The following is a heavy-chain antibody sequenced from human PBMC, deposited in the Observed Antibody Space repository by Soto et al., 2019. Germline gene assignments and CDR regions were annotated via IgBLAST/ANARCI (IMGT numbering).Heavy chain of an antibody. Sequence: SQTLSLTCAISGDSVSSNIASGNWIRQSPSRGLEWLGRTYYRSKWYNEYVVSVKSRMTINPDTSKNQFSLQLNSVTPEDTAVYYCARGAHYYNGMDVWVQGTTVTVSS. V-gene: IGHV6-1*01. CDR1: GDSVSSNIAS. J-gene: IGHJ6*02. CDR2: TYYRSKWYN. CDR3: ARGAHYYNGMDV.